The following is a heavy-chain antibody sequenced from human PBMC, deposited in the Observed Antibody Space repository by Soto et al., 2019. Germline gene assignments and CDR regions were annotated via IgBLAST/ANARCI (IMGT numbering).Heavy chain of an antibody. CDR3: TPLALKYNSDWYEFSD. CDR1: GFAFRNVW. CDR2: IKSKLDGETI. V-gene: IGHV3-15*07. D-gene: IGHD6-19*01. Sequence: EGQLVESGGGLVKPGGSLTLSYAASGFAFRNVWMHWVRQAPGQGLEWVGRIKSKLDGETIDYAAPVKGRFTISRDDSKNMLYLQMNSLKTEDTGVYYCTPLALKYNSDWYEFSDWGQGTLVTVSS. J-gene: IGHJ4*02.